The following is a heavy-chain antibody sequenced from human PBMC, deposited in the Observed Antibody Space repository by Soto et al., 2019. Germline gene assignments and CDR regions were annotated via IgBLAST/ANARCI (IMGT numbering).Heavy chain of an antibody. CDR3: ASQVYSVVTPLDY. V-gene: IGHV3-48*01. CDR1: GFTFSNFR. D-gene: IGHD2-21*02. J-gene: IGHJ4*02. Sequence: EVQLVESGGGLVQPGGSLRLSCAASGFTFSNFRMNWVRQAPGKGLEWVSHINTTSSTSTATYYADSVRGRFTISRDDAKNSLYLEMNSLRGDDTAVYYCASQVYSVVTPLDYWGRGTLVTVSS. CDR2: INTTSSTSTAT.